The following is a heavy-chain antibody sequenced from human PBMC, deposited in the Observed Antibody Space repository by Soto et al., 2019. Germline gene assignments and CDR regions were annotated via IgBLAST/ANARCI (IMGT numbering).Heavy chain of an antibody. CDR2: INVNSGGA. CDR3: ARADEYKNERPKNY. Sequence: ASVKVSCKASGYSFTGYYMHWVRQAHGQGLEWMGWINVNSGGANYAQKFQGRVTMTRETSINTAYMEVRRLRSDDTAVYYCARADEYKNERPKNYWGQGTLVTVSS. D-gene: IGHD1-1*01. CDR1: GYSFTGYY. J-gene: IGHJ4*02. V-gene: IGHV1-2*02.